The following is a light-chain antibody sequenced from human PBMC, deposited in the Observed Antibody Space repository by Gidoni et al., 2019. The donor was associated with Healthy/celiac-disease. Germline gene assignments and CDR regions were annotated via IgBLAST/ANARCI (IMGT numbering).Light chain of an antibody. V-gene: IGLV1-40*01. CDR3: QSYDISLSAT. CDR1: SSNIGAGYV. Sequence: QSVLTQPPSASGAPRPRATISCTGSSSNIGAGYVVHGYQQLPGTAPKLLLYGNSNPPSGVPDRFSGSKSGTSASLAITGLHAEDEADYYCQSYDISLSATFGGGTKLTVL. CDR2: GNS. J-gene: IGLJ2*01.